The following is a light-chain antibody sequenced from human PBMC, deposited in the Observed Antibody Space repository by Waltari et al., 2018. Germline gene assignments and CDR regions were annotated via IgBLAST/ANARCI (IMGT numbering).Light chain of an antibody. Sequence: QSVLTQSPSTSGAPGQTVTISCSGSDSNIGGNYVFWYQQLPGTAPRLLIYRNNQPPSGVPDRISGSKSGTTALLAISGLRSEDEADYYCAAWDDTVSGVVFGGGTKVTVL. CDR3: AAWDDTVSGVV. V-gene: IGLV1-47*01. J-gene: IGLJ3*02. CDR1: DSNIGGNY. CDR2: RNN.